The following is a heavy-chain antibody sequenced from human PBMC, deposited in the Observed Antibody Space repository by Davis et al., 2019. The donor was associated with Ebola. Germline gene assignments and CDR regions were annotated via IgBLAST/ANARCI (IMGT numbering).Heavy chain of an antibody. V-gene: IGHV3-23*01. J-gene: IGHJ4*02. D-gene: IGHD7-27*01. CDR1: GFTFSNAW. CDR2: VSGSGGRT. CDR3: ANSRSTWADYFDY. Sequence: GESLKISCAASGFTFSNAWMSWVRQAPGKGLEWVSSVSGSGGRTYYADSVKGRFTISRDNSKNTLYLQMNSLRAEDTAVYYCANSRSTWADYFDYWGQGTLVTVSS.